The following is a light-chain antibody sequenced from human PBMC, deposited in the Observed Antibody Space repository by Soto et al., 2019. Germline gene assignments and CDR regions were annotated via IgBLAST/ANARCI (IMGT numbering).Light chain of an antibody. CDR3: QQYGSSLFT. CDR2: GTS. CDR1: QSVSSTS. Sequence: DIVLTQSPGTLSLSPGERATLSCRASQSVSSTSLAWYQQKPGQAPRLLIYGTSTWATGISDRFSGSGSGTDFTLTISRLEPEDFAVYYCQQYGSSLFTFGPGTKVDIK. V-gene: IGKV3-20*01. J-gene: IGKJ3*01.